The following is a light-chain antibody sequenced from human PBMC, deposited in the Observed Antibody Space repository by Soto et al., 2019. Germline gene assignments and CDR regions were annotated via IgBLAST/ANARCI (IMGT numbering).Light chain of an antibody. Sequence: VMTQSPATLSVSPGERATLSCRASQSVSSNLAWYQQKPGQAPSLLIYGASTRATGISARFSGSGSGTDFTLTISSLQSEDFAVYYCQQYYDWRTFGQGTKVDIK. V-gene: IGKV3-15*01. CDR1: QSVSSN. CDR3: QQYYDWRT. CDR2: GAS. J-gene: IGKJ1*01.